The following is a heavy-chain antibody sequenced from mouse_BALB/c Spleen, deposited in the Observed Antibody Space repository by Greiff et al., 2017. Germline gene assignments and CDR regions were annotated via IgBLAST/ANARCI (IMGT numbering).Heavy chain of an antibody. J-gene: IGHJ4*01. V-gene: IGHV2-9*02. Sequence: VKLVESGPGLVAPSQSLSITCTVSGFSLTSYGVHWVRQPPGKGLEWLGVIWAGGSTNYNSALMSRLSISKDNSKSQVFLKMNSLQTDDTAMYYCARDRNKYGNYVDAMDYWGQGTSVTVSS. D-gene: IGHD2-10*02. CDR1: GFSLTSYG. CDR3: ARDRNKYGNYVDAMDY. CDR2: IWAGGST.